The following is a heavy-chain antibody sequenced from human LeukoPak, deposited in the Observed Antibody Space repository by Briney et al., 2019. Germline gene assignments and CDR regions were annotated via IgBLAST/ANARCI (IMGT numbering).Heavy chain of an antibody. V-gene: IGHV3-53*01. J-gene: IGHJ4*02. CDR1: GFTGSSNY. CDR2: IYSGGST. Sequence: GSLRLSCAASGFTGSSNYMSWVRQAPGKGLEWVSVIYSGGSTYYADSVKGRFTISRDNSKNTLYLQMNSLRAEDTAVYYCARGVRGYCSGGSCSDASFDYWGQGTLVTVSS. CDR3: ARGVRGYCSGGSCSDASFDY. D-gene: IGHD2-15*01.